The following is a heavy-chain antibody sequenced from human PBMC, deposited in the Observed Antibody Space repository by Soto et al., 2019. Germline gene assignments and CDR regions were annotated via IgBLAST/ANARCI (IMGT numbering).Heavy chain of an antibody. D-gene: IGHD6-25*01. CDR3: AHRGWVAATDYYYYALDV. V-gene: IGHV1-69*13. CDR1: GGTFNNYP. Sequence: SVKVSCKASGGTFNNYPITWVRQAPGQGLEWMGGSIPIFGTANYAQKFQGRVTISVDESTSTAYMELSSLRSEDTGTYFCAHRGWVAATDYYYYALDVWGPGTTVTVSS. CDR2: SIPIFGTA. J-gene: IGHJ6*02.